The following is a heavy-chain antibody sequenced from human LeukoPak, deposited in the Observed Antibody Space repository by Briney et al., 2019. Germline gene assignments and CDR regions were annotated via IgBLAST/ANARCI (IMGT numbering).Heavy chain of an antibody. Sequence: MPSETRSLTCAVYGGSFSGYYWSWIRQPPGKGLEWIGEINHSGSTNYNPSLKSRVTISVDTSKNQFSLKLSSVTAADTAVYYCARGRRVVPGAFDIWGQGTMVTVSS. CDR1: GGSFSGYY. CDR3: ARGRRVVPGAFDI. V-gene: IGHV4-34*01. D-gene: IGHD2-2*01. J-gene: IGHJ3*02. CDR2: INHSGST.